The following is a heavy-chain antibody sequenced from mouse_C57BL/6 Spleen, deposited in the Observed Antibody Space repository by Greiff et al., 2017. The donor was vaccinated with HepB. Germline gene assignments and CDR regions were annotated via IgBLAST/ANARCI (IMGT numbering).Heavy chain of an antibody. CDR3: AGGGNYAWFAY. CDR2: IDPANGNT. CDR1: GFNFKNSY. V-gene: IGHV14-3*01. Sequence: VQLQQSVAELVKPGASVKLSCTASGFNFKNSYMHWVKQRPEQGLEWIGRIDPANGNTKYAPKFQGKATITADTSSNTAYLQLSSLTSEDTAIYYCAGGGNYAWFAYWGQGTLVTVSA. D-gene: IGHD2-1*01. J-gene: IGHJ3*01.